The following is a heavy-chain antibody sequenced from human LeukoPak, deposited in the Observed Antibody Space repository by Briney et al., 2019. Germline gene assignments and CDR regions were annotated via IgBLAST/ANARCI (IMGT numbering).Heavy chain of an antibody. Sequence: PSKTLSLTCTVSGGSISSGGYYWSWIRQHPGKGLEWIGYIYYSGSTYYNPSLKSRVTISVDTSKNQFSLKLSSVTAADTAVCYCAKGGKQLEYNWFDPWGQGTLVTVSS. D-gene: IGHD6-6*01. V-gene: IGHV4-31*03. J-gene: IGHJ5*02. CDR1: GGSISSGGYY. CDR2: IYYSGST. CDR3: AKGGKQLEYNWFDP.